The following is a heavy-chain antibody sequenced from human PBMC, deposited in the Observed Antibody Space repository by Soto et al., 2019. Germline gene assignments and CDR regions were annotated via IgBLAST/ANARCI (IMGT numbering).Heavy chain of an antibody. J-gene: IGHJ5*02. D-gene: IGHD2-15*01. CDR2: IYYSGST. CDR1: GGSISSYY. Sequence: PSETLSLTCTVSGGSISSYYWSWIRQPPGKGLEWIGYIYYSGSTNYNPSLKSRVTISVDTSKNQFSLKLSSVTAADTAVYYCARTDIVVVVAEGYWFYPLGQGTLVPVSS. V-gene: IGHV4-59*01. CDR3: ARTDIVVVVAEGYWFYP.